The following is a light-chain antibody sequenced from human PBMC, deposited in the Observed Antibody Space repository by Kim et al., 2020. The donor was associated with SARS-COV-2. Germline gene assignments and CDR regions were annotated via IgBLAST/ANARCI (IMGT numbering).Light chain of an antibody. J-gene: IGKJ1*01. CDR1: QDIRNY. CDR2: AAS. CDR3: LQHSTYPLT. V-gene: IGKV1-17*03. Sequence: DIQMAQSPSAMSASVGDTVTITCRASQDIRNYLAWFQQRPGKVPKRLIYAASTLQSGVPSRFSGSGYGAEFTLTISSLQPEDFATYYCLQHSTYPLTFGQGTKVDIK.